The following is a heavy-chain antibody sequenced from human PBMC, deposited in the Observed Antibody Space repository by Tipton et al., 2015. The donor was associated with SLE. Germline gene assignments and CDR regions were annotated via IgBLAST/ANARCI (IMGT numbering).Heavy chain of an antibody. Sequence: SLRLSCAASGFTFSSYGMNWVRQAPGKGLEWVSYISTSSSTIYYADSVKGRFTISRDNSKNTLYLQMNSLRAEDTAVYYCAKGLGSLNYWGQGTLVTVSS. CDR1: GFTFSSYG. D-gene: IGHD3-10*01. CDR3: AKGLGSLNY. J-gene: IGHJ4*02. CDR2: ISTSSSTI. V-gene: IGHV3-48*01.